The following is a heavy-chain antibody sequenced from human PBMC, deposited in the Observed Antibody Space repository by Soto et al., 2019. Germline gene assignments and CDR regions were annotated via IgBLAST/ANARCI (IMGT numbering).Heavy chain of an antibody. J-gene: IGHJ6*02. D-gene: IGHD5-12*01. V-gene: IGHV4-34*01. CDR1: GGSFSGYY. Sequence: QVQLQQWGAGLLKPSETLSLTCAVYGGSFSGYYWSWIRQPPGKGLEWIGEINHSGSTNYNPSLKSRVTISVDTSKNQFSLKLSSVTAADTAVYYCARLRWLQLGRDYYYYYGMDVWGQGTTVTVSS. CDR2: INHSGST. CDR3: ARLRWLQLGRDYYYYYGMDV.